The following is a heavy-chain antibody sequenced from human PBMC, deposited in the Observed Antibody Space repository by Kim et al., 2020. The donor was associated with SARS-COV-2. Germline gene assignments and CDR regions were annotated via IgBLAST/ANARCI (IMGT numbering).Heavy chain of an antibody. CDR2: ISYDGSNK. V-gene: IGHV3-30-3*01. Sequence: GGSLRLSCAASGFTFSSYAMHWVRQAPGKGLEWVAVISYDGSNKYYADSVKGRFTISRDNSKNTLYLQMNSLRAEDTAVYYCARGPSVSYYDYFDYWGQGTLVTVSS. CDR3: ARGPSVSYYDYFDY. CDR1: GFTFSSYA. D-gene: IGHD1-26*01. J-gene: IGHJ4*02.